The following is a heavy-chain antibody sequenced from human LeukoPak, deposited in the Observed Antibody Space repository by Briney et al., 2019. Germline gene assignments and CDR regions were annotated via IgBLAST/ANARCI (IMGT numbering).Heavy chain of an antibody. CDR2: SDPSDSYT. Sequence: GGSLPISCQGSGSPFTSYWISWVRQVPGKGLEWMGRSDPSDSYTNYSPSFQGQVTISADKSISTASLQWSSLKASDTAMYYCARGESITIFGMVSGGYFDYWGQGTLVTASS. CDR1: GSPFTSYW. V-gene: IGHV5-10-1*04. D-gene: IGHD3-3*01. CDR3: ARGESITIFGMVSGGYFDY. J-gene: IGHJ4*02.